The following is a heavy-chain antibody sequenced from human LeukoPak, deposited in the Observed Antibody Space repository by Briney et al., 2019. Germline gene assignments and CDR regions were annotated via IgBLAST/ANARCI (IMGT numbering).Heavy chain of an antibody. CDR1: GHSITRGYY. V-gene: IGHV4-38-2*02. J-gene: IGHJ5*01. CDR2: IYHSGTN. D-gene: IGHD2-15*01. Sequence: SETLSLTCTVSGHSITRGYYWGWIRQPPGKGLEWIGNIYHSGTNYYNPSLKSRVTMSVDTSKNQFSLKLSSVTAADTAVYYCARDSGRSRYSDWFDPWGQGTLVTVSS. CDR3: ARDSGRSRYSDWFDP.